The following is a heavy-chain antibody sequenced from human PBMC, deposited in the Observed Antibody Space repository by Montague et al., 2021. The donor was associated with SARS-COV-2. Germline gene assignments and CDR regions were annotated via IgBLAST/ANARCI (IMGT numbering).Heavy chain of an antibody. CDR1: GDSISSSNYF. J-gene: IGHJ4*02. D-gene: IGHD3-3*01. CDR3: ARKASSGITIFGVVTASYYFDY. CDR2: IYYSGST. V-gene: IGHV4-39*01. Sequence: SETLSLTCTVSGDSISSSNYFWGWIRQPPGKGLEWIGSIYYSGSTYYNPSLKSRVTISVDTSKNQFSLKRSSVTAADTAVYYGARKASSGITIFGVVTASYYFDYWGQGTLVTVSS.